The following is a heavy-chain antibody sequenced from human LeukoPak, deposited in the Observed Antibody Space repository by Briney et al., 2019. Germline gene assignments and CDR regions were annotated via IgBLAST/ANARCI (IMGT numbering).Heavy chain of an antibody. D-gene: IGHD2-15*01. CDR1: GGSISSYY. V-gene: IGHV4-59*01. Sequence: SETLSLTCTVSGGSISSYYWSWIRQPPGKGLEWIGYIYYSGSTNYNPSLKSRVTISVDTSKNQFSLKLSSVTAADTAVYYCARGRYCSGGSCYTDLWGRGTLVTVSS. CDR2: IYYSGST. CDR3: ARGRYCSGGSCYTDL. J-gene: IGHJ2*01.